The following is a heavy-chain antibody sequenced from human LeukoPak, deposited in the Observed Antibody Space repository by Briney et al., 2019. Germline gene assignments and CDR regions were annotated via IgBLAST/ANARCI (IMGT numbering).Heavy chain of an antibody. CDR3: AGLGASAEYFQH. CDR1: AVMFISYC. D-gene: IGHD3-10*01. Sequence: GESLKIFCWGSAVMFISYCIGWGRQPPGKGGVWRVSIYPGDSDTRNNPSFEGRVTISADKYVNTTYLQWMSMKTADAAMYYCAGLGASAEYFQHWGQGTLVTVSS. V-gene: IGHV5-51*01. CDR2: IYPGDSDT. J-gene: IGHJ1*01.